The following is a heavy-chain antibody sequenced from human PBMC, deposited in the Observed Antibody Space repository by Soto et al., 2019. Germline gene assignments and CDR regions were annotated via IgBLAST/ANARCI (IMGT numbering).Heavy chain of an antibody. CDR1: GDSISSGGYY. CDR3: ARVLVSWFDH. D-gene: IGHD1-26*01. V-gene: IGHV4-31*03. Sequence: TLSLTCTVSGDSISSGGYYWRWIRQHPGKGLEWIGYIYYSGSTYYNPSLKSRVTISVDTSKNQFSLKLSSVTAADTAVYYCARVLVSWFDHWGQGTLVTVSS. CDR2: IYYSGST. J-gene: IGHJ5*02.